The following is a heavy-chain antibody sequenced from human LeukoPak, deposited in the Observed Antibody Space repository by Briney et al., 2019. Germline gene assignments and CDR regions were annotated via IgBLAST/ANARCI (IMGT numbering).Heavy chain of an antibody. D-gene: IGHD2-21*01. J-gene: IGHJ4*02. CDR3: AKDRNCGGNCN. V-gene: IGHV3-30-3*01. Sequence: GGSLRLSCAASGFTFSSYAMHWVRQAPGKGLEWVAVISYDGSNKYYADSVKGRFTVSRDNSKNTLYLQMNSLRAEDTAVYYCAKDRNCGGNCNWGLGTLVTVSS. CDR1: GFTFSSYA. CDR2: ISYDGSNK.